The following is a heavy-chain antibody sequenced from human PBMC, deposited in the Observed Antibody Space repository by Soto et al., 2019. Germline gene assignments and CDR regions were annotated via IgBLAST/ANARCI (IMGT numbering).Heavy chain of an antibody. CDR3: ARETYYSGHLIGHLDL. V-gene: IGHV3-30-3*01. CDR1: GFTFSNYA. D-gene: IGHD3-10*01. J-gene: IGHJ2*01. Sequence: QVQLVESGGGVVQPGRSLRLSCAASGFTFSNYAMQWVRQAPGKGLEWVAVVSSEGGTQFYADSVKGRFTISRDNSKNSLYLQMNSLTTEDAALYYCARETYYSGHLIGHLDLWGRGTLVIVSS. CDR2: VSSEGGTQ.